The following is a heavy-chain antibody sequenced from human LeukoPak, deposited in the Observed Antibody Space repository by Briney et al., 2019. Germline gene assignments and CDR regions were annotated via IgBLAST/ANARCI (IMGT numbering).Heavy chain of an antibody. Sequence: GASVKVSSKASGYTFTHYAMNWVRQAPGQGPERMGWINTNTGNPTYAQGFTGRFVFSLDTSVSTAYLQISSLKAEDTAVYYCVTRDGVSSGFFNLDYWGQGTLVTVSS. CDR2: INTNTGNP. CDR3: VTRDGVSSGFFNLDY. CDR1: GYTFTHYA. D-gene: IGHD3-22*01. J-gene: IGHJ4*02. V-gene: IGHV7-4-1*02.